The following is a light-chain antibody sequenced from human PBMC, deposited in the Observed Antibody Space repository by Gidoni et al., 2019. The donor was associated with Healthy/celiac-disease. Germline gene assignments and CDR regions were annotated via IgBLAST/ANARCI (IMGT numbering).Light chain of an antibody. V-gene: IGKV3-11*01. Sequence: EIVLTQSPATLSLSQGERATLSCRASQSVSSYLAWYKQKPGQAPRLLIYYASNRATGIPARFSGSVSGTDSTLTISSLEPEDFVVYYCQQRSNWPPVYTFGQGTKLEIK. J-gene: IGKJ2*01. CDR2: YAS. CDR3: QQRSNWPPVYT. CDR1: QSVSSY.